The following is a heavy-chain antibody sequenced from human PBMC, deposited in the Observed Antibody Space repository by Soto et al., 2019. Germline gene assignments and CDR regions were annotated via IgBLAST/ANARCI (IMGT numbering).Heavy chain of an antibody. CDR1: GYTFTSYG. D-gene: IGHD3-10*01. V-gene: IGHV1-18*01. CDR2: ISAYNGNT. CDR3: ALYYYGSGSRGGYYYYYGMDV. Sequence: ASVKVSCKASGYTFTSYGISWVRQAPGQGLERMGWISAYNGNTNYAQKLQGRVTMTTDTSTSTAYMELRSLRSDDTAVYYCALYYYGSGSRGGYYYYYGMDVWGQGTTVTVSS. J-gene: IGHJ6*02.